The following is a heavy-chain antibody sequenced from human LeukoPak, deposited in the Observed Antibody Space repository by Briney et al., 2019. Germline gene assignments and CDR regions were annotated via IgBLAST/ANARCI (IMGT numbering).Heavy chain of an antibody. CDR1: GFSVSSDY. J-gene: IGHJ4*02. D-gene: IGHD5-18*01. Sequence: PGGSLRLSCAASGFSVSSDYMTWVRQAPGKGLEWVSVIYSGGSTYYADSVKGRFTISRDNSKSTLYLQMNNVRVEDTAVYFCARYHTALNYWGQGTLVTASS. V-gene: IGHV3-53*01. CDR2: IYSGGST. CDR3: ARYHTALNY.